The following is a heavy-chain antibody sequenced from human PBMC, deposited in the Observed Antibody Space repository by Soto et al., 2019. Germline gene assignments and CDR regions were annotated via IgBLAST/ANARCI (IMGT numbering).Heavy chain of an antibody. Sequence: SETLSLTCTVSGGFINNYYWSWIRQPPGKGLEWIGYIYYSGTTKYNPSLESRVTISTDTPNNQLSLKLRSVTAADTAVYYCARGHSATGILPLDPWGQGTLVTAPQ. V-gene: IGHV4-59*01. D-gene: IGHD6-13*01. CDR3: ARGHSATGILPLDP. CDR2: IYYSGTT. J-gene: IGHJ5*02. CDR1: GGFINNYY.